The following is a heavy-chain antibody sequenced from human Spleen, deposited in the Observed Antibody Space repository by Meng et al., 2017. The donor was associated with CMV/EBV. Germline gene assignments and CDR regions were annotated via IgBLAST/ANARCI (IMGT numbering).Heavy chain of an antibody. CDR2: INPNTGGT. D-gene: IGHD5-24*01. Sequence: ASVKVSCKASGYNFTGYYMQWVRQAPGQGLEWMGWINPNTGGTTYEQKFQGRVTMSGDTSISTVYMDLSGLTSDDTAVYYCARGRVKDYPLTFWGQGTLVTVSS. CDR1: GYNFTGYY. CDR3: ARGRVKDYPLTF. V-gene: IGHV1-2*02. J-gene: IGHJ4*02.